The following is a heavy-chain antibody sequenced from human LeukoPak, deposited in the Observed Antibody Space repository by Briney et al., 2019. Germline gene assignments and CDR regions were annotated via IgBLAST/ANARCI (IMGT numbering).Heavy chain of an antibody. D-gene: IGHD5-12*01. CDR3: ARDYGGYDSTDLDY. V-gene: IGHV3-21*01. CDR1: GFTFSSYS. J-gene: IGHJ4*02. Sequence: GGSLRLSCAASGFTFSSYSMNWVRQAPGKGLEWVSSISSSSSYIYYADSVKGRFTISRDNAKNSLYLQMNSLRAEDTAVYYCARDYGGYDSTDLDYWGQGTLVTVSS. CDR2: ISSSSSYI.